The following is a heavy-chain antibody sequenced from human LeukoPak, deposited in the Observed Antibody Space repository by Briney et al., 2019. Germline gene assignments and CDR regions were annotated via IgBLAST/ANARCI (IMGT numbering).Heavy chain of an antibody. CDR1: GYTFTGYY. Sequence: ASVKVSCKASGYTFTGYYMHWVRQAPGQGLEWMGWINPNSGGTNYAQKFQGRVTITADKSTSTAYMELSSLRSEDTAVYYCARTGYCSGGSCLHLDYWGQGTLVTVSS. CDR2: INPNSGGT. CDR3: ARTGYCSGGSCLHLDY. V-gene: IGHV1-2*02. J-gene: IGHJ4*02. D-gene: IGHD2-15*01.